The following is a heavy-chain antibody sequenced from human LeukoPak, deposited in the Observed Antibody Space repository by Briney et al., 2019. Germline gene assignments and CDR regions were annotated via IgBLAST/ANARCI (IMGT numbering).Heavy chain of an antibody. J-gene: IGHJ4*02. CDR2: IKQDGSEK. Sequence: GGSLRLSCEASGFTFSSYAMSWVRQAPGKGLEWVANIKQDGSEKYYVDSVKGRFTISRDNAKNSLYLQMNSLRAEDTAVYYCARAPYQLPDDYWGQGTLVTVSS. V-gene: IGHV3-7*01. D-gene: IGHD2-2*01. CDR1: GFTFSSYA. CDR3: ARAPYQLPDDY.